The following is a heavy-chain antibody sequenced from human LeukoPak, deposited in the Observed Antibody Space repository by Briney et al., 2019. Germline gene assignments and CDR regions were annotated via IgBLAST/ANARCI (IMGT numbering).Heavy chain of an antibody. D-gene: IGHD3-3*01. CDR1: GYSISSGYF. CDR3: ARRFWSGPTYDAFDI. Sequence: SETLSLTCTVSGYSISSGYFWGWIRQSPGKGLEWIGYIYYSGSTNYNPSLKSRVTISVDTSKNQFSLKLSSVTAAGTAVYYCARRFWSGPTYDAFDIWGQGTMVTVSS. V-gene: IGHV4-38-2*02. CDR2: IYYSGST. J-gene: IGHJ3*02.